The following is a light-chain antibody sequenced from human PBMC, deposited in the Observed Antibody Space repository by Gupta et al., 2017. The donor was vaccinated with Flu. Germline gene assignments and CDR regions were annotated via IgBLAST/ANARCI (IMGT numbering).Light chain of an antibody. J-gene: IGKJ1*01. Sequence: DIQGTQSPSCLSASVGDRVTLTCRTSQTVSNYLTWYQQKPGTAPKLLIYAASSLQSGVPPRFSGSGSGTDFTLTISSLQPEDFATYYCQQSYTNPRAFGQGTKVEI. V-gene: IGKV1-39*01. CDR2: AAS. CDR1: QTVSNY. CDR3: QQSYTNPRA.